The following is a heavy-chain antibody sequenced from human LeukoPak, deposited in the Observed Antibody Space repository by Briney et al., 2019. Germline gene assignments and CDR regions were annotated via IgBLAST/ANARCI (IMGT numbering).Heavy chain of an antibody. Sequence: GGSLRLSCAASGFTFSSYGRHWVRQAPGKGLEWVAFIRYDGSNKYYADSVKGRFTISRDNSKNTLYLQMNSLRAEDTAVYYCAKDLGLIAAAYYFDYRGQGTLVTVSS. J-gene: IGHJ4*02. V-gene: IGHV3-30*02. CDR1: GFTFSSYG. CDR2: IRYDGSNK. D-gene: IGHD6-13*01. CDR3: AKDLGLIAAAYYFDY.